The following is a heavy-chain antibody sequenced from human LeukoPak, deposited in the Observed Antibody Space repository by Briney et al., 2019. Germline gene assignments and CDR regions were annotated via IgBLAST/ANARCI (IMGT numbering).Heavy chain of an antibody. CDR3: ARLGVVGATRAYFDY. J-gene: IGHJ4*02. V-gene: IGHV5-51*03. D-gene: IGHD1-26*01. Sequence: GESLKISCKGSGYSFTSYWIGWVRQMPGKGLEWMGIIYPGDSDTRYSPSFQGQVTISADKSISTAYLQWSSLKASGTAMYYCARLGVVGATRAYFDYWGQGTLVTVSS. CDR2: IYPGDSDT. CDR1: GYSFTSYW.